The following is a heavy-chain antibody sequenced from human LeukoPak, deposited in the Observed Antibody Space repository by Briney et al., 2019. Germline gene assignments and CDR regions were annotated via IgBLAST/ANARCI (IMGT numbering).Heavy chain of an antibody. CDR3: ARNQDYGVYNSVGAFDI. CDR1: GFTFSSYG. CDR2: IWYHGSNK. J-gene: IGHJ3*02. V-gene: IGHV3-33*01. D-gene: IGHD4-17*01. Sequence: GGSLRLSCAASGFTFSSYGMHWVRQAPGKGLEWVAVIWYHGSNKYYADSVKGRFTISRDNSKNTLYLQMNSLRAEDTAVYYCARNQDYGVYNSVGAFDIWGQGTMVTVSS.